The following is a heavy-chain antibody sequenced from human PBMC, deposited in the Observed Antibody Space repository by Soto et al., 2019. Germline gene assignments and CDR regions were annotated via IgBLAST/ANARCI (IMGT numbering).Heavy chain of an antibody. J-gene: IGHJ6*02. CDR2: IYYSGST. D-gene: IGHD6-6*01. CDR1: GGSISSYY. CDR3: ARGSSIAGLYYGMDV. Sequence: PSETLSLTCTVSGGSISSYYWSWIRQPPWKGLEWIGYIYYSGSTNYNPSLKSRVTISVDTSKNQFSLRLTSVTAADTAVYYCARGSSIAGLYYGMDVWGQGTTVTVSS. V-gene: IGHV4-59*01.